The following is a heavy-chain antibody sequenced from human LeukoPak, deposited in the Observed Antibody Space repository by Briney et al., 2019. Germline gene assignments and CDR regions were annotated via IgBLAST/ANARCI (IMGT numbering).Heavy chain of an antibody. D-gene: IGHD4-23*01. V-gene: IGHV3-21*01. J-gene: IGHJ4*02. CDR2: ISSSSSYI. CDR1: GFTFSSYS. Sequence: GGSLRLSCAASGFTFSSYSMNWVRQAPGKGLEWVSSISSSSSYIYYADSVKGRFTISRDNAKNSLYLQMNSLRAEDTAVYYCAREGTTVVTRFFDYWGQGTLVTVSS. CDR3: AREGTTVVTRFFDY.